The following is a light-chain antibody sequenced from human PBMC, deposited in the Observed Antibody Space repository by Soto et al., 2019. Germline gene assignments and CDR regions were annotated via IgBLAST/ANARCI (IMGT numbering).Light chain of an antibody. CDR1: QSVSSY. Sequence: EIVLTQSPATLSLSPGERATLSCRASQSVSSYLAWYQQKPGQAPRLLIYDASNRATGIPARFSGSGSGTDFTLTISSLEPEDFAVYYCQQRSNWPSITFCQGTRLEIK. V-gene: IGKV3-11*01. CDR3: QQRSNWPSIT. CDR2: DAS. J-gene: IGKJ5*01.